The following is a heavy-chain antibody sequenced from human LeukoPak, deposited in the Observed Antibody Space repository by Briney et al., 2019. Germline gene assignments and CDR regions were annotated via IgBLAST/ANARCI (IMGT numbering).Heavy chain of an antibody. CDR2: IWYDGSNK. CDR3: ARAPLYDYVWGRSDDAFDI. V-gene: IGHV3-33*01. Sequence: GGSLRLSCAASGFTFSSYGMHWVRQAPGKGLEWVAVIWYDGSNKYYADSVKGRFTISRDNSKNTLYLQMNSLRAEDTAVYYCARAPLYDYVWGRSDDAFDIWGQGTMVTVSS. D-gene: IGHD3-16*01. CDR1: GFTFSSYG. J-gene: IGHJ3*02.